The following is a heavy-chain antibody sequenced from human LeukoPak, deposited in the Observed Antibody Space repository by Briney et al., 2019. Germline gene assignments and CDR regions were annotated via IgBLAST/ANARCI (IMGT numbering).Heavy chain of an antibody. CDR1: GDSISSYY. D-gene: IGHD6-13*01. J-gene: IGHJ1*01. V-gene: IGHV4-59*01. CDR2: IYYSGST. Sequence: SETLSLTCTASGDSISSYYWSWIRQPPGKGLEWIGYIYYSGSTNYNPSLKSRVTISVDTSKNQFSLKLSSVTAADTAVYYCARGHVGSSSWYDSAEYFQHWGQGTLVTVSS. CDR3: ARGHVGSSSWYDSAEYFQH.